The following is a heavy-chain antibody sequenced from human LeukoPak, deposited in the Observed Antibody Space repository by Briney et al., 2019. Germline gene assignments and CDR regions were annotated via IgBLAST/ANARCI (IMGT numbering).Heavy chain of an antibody. CDR3: ARENDMGYCSGGRCYKGYNAMDV. CDR1: GFDFSSNW. CDR2: IKGDGIST. D-gene: IGHD2-15*01. Sequence: GGSLRLSCAASGFDFSSNWVHWVRHAPGQGLVWVSRIKGDGISTNYADSVKGRFTISRDNSKNTLYLQMNSLRAEDTAVYYCARENDMGYCSGGRCYKGYNAMDVWGQGTTVTVSS. V-gene: IGHV3-74*01. J-gene: IGHJ6*02.